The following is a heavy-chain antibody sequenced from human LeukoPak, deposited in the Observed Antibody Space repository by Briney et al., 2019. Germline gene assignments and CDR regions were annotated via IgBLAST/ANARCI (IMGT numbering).Heavy chain of an antibody. Sequence: PTASVKVSCKASGGTFSSYAISWVRQAPGQGLEWMGWISGYNGNTNYAQKLQGRVTMTTDTSMSTAYMELRSLRSDDTAVYYCARDRLSIFGVVMPYYFDYWGQGTLVTVSS. J-gene: IGHJ4*02. CDR1: GGTFSSYA. D-gene: IGHD3-3*01. CDR2: ISGYNGNT. V-gene: IGHV1-18*01. CDR3: ARDRLSIFGVVMPYYFDY.